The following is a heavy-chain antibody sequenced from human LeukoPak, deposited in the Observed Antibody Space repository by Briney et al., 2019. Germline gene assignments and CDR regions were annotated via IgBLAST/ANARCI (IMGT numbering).Heavy chain of an antibody. D-gene: IGHD3-22*01. CDR3: ARLRPYYYDSSGRPNNWFDP. CDR1: GIIFSNYW. CDR2: INHSGST. Sequence: GSLRLSCAASGIIFSNYWMHWVRQAPGKGLEWIGEINHSGSTNYNPSLKSRVTISVDTSKNQFSLKQSSVTAADTAVYYCARLRPYYYDSSGRPNNWFDPWGQGTLVTVSS. J-gene: IGHJ5*02. V-gene: IGHV4-34*01.